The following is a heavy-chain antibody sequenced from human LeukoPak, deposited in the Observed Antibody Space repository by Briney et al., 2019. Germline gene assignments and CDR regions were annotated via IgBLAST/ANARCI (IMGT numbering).Heavy chain of an antibody. D-gene: IGHD3-22*01. CDR3: ARDIRDYYDSSGYLPDY. Sequence: ASVKVSCKASGYTFTSYGISWVRQAPGQGLEWMGIINPSGGSTSYAQKFQGRVTMTGDTSTSTVYMELSSLRSEDTAVYYCARDIRDYYDSSGYLPDYWGQGTLVTVSS. V-gene: IGHV1-46*01. CDR1: GYTFTSYG. CDR2: INPSGGST. J-gene: IGHJ4*02.